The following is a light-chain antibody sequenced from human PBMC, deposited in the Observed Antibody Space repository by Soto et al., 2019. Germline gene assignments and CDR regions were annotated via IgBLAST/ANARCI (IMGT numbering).Light chain of an antibody. CDR3: AAWDDSLSAHVV. Sequence: QSVLTQPPSASGTPGQRVTISCSGSSSNIGSNYVYWYQQLPGTAPKLLIYRNNQRPSGVPDRFSGSKSGTSASLAISGLRSEDEADYYCAAWDDSLSAHVVFGGGTKLTGL. V-gene: IGLV1-47*01. J-gene: IGLJ2*01. CDR2: RNN. CDR1: SSNIGSNY.